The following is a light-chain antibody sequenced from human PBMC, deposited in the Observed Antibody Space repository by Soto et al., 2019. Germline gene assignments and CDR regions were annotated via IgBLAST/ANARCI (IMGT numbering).Light chain of an antibody. V-gene: IGLV1-40*01. CDR1: SSNIGAGYD. J-gene: IGLJ1*01. CDR2: GNS. Sequence: QSVLTQPPSVSGAPGQRVTISCTGSSSNIGAGYDVHWYQQLPGTAPKLLIYGNSNRPSGVPDRFSGSKSGTSASLAITGLQAEDEADYYGQSYDSSLSALYVFGTGTKVTVL. CDR3: QSYDSSLSALYV.